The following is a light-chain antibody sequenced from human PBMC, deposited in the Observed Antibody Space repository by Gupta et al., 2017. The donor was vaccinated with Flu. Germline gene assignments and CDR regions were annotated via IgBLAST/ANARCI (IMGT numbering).Light chain of an antibody. CDR1: GLSQES. CDR2: DDI. Sequence: TCSGDGLSQESAYWYQLKSGQAPVLVIADDIRRPAAIPERFSGSSSGTMATLTISGARVEDEADYYCYSTDSSGGVFGGGTKLTVL. CDR3: YSTDSSGGV. V-gene: IGLV3-10*01. J-gene: IGLJ3*02.